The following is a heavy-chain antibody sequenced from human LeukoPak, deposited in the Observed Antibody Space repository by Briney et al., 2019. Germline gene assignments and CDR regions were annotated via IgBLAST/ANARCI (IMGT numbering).Heavy chain of an antibody. D-gene: IGHD3-22*01. Sequence: GGSLRLSCAASGFTFSSYAMSWVRQAPGKGLEWVSAISGSGGSTYYADSVKGRFTISRDNSKNTLYLQMNSLRAEGTAVYYCAKVGPRDYYDSSGYLPFDYWGQGTLVTVSS. CDR1: GFTFSSYA. CDR2: ISGSGGST. V-gene: IGHV3-23*01. CDR3: AKVGPRDYYDSSGYLPFDY. J-gene: IGHJ4*02.